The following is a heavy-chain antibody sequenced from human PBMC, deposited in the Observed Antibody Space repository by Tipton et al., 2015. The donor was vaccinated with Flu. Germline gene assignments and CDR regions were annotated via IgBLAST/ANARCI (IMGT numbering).Heavy chain of an antibody. D-gene: IGHD3-10*01. V-gene: IGHV4-59*12. J-gene: IGHJ6*02. Sequence: TLSLTCTVSGGSISTYYWSWIRQPPGKGLEWIGYIYYSGSTNYNPSLKSRVTISVDTSKNQFSLKLSSVTAADTAVYYCARDPATDDYGLGSHFDGMDVWCQGTTVTVSS. CDR3: ARDPATDDYGLGSHFDGMDV. CDR2: IYYSGST. CDR1: GGSISTYY.